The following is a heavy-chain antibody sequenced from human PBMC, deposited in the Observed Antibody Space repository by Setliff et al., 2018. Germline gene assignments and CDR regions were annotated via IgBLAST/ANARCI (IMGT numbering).Heavy chain of an antibody. CDR3: ARAAGYSSSWYHYYYGMDV. CDR2: INYSGST. D-gene: IGHD6-13*01. V-gene: IGHV4-39*01. J-gene: IGHJ6*02. Sequence: SCTVSGGPISSSRYYWGWIRQPPGKGLEWIGSINYSGSTYYNPSLKSRVTISVETSKNQFSLKLSSVTAADTAVYYCARAAGYSSSWYHYYYGMDVWGQGTTVTVS. CDR1: GGPISSSRYY.